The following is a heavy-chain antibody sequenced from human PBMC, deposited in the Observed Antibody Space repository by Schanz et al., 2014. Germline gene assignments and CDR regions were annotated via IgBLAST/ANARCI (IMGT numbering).Heavy chain of an antibody. CDR1: GGTFSSYA. CDR3: ARGYGDSPTDV. Sequence: QVQLVQSGAEVKKPGSPVKVSCKSSGGTFSSYAISWVRQAPGQGLEWMGRIIPILGIATYAQKFQGGLTITADKSTSTAYMELSSLRSEDTAMYYCARGYGDSPTDVWGQGTLVTVSS. V-gene: IGHV1-69*04. J-gene: IGHJ4*02. CDR2: IIPILGIA. D-gene: IGHD4-17*01.